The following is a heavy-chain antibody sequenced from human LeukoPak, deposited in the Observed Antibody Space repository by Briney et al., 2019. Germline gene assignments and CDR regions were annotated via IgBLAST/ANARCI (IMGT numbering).Heavy chain of an antibody. D-gene: IGHD2-15*01. CDR2: INPNNGGT. CDR3: ARAYCSAGDCYEFDY. V-gene: IGHV1-2*02. CDR1: GYTFTGYY. Sequence: GASVKVSCKASGYTFTGYYMHWVRQAPGQGLEWMGWINPNNGGTNYARKFHGGVTMTRDTSISTLYMELSSLRSDDTAVYYCARAYCSAGDCYEFDYWGQGTLVTVSS. J-gene: IGHJ4*02.